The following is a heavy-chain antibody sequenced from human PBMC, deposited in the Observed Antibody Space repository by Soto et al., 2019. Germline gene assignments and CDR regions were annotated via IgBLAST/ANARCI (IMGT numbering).Heavy chain of an antibody. CDR1: GFTVGNNY. D-gene: IGHD3-10*01. CDR3: AKDGRGSGSHYNSCGY. CDR2: IYSTGTT. V-gene: IGHV3-53*01. J-gene: IGHJ4*02. Sequence: EVQLVESGGGLIQPGGSLKLSCAASGFTVGNNYISWVRQAPGKGMEWVSLIYSTGTTKYADSVKGRFTVARDNAKNTLYLHMKSLSAEDTALYYCAKDGRGSGSHYNSCGYWGQGNLVTVSS.